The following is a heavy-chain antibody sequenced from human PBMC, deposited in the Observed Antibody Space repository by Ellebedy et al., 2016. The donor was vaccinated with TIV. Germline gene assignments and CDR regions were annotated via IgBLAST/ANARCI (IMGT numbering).Heavy chain of an antibody. CDR3: ARDILRLLLAY. Sequence: AASVKVSCKASGYTFTSYGISWVRQPPGQGLAWMGLISPYNGNTNYAQKLQGRVTMTTDTSTSTAYMELRSLRSDDTAVYYCARDILRLLLAYWGQGTLVTVSS. V-gene: IGHV1-18*04. CDR2: ISPYNGNT. CDR1: GYTFTSYG. J-gene: IGHJ4*02. D-gene: IGHD3-9*01.